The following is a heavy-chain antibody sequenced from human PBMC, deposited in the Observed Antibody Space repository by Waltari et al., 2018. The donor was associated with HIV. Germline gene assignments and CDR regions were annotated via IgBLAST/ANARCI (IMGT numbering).Heavy chain of an antibody. CDR3: ARGLDILTGHYHWFLDV. Sequence: QVQLQESGPGLVKPSLTLSLTCTVSGGSITSGDYYLTWIRQPTGKGLEWIGRVYTSGSANYNPSLRSRGTMSLDTSKNQFSLKLTSVTAADTAVYYCARGLDILTGHYHWFLDVWGRGTLVTVSS. V-gene: IGHV4-61*02. CDR2: VYTSGSA. D-gene: IGHD3-9*01. CDR1: GGSITSGDYY. J-gene: IGHJ2*01.